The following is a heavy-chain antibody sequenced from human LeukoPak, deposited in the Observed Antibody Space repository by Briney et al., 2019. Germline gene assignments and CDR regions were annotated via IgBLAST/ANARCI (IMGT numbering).Heavy chain of an antibody. V-gene: IGHV1-2*02. D-gene: IGHD2-21*02. CDR2: INPNSGGT. CDR1: GYTFTGYY. Sequence: ASVKVSCKASGYTFTGYYMHWVRQAPGQGLEWMGWINPNSGGTNYAQKFQGRVTMTRDTSIGTAYMELSRLRSDDTAVYYCARVRVHIVVVTADYYGMDVWGQGTTVTVSS. CDR3: ARVRVHIVVVTADYYGMDV. J-gene: IGHJ6*02.